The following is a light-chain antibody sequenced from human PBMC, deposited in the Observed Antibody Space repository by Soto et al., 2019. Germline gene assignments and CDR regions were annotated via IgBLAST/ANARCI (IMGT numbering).Light chain of an antibody. CDR1: QSVTSTY. J-gene: IGKJ5*01. V-gene: IGKV3-20*01. CDR2: GVS. Sequence: EIVLIQSPGTLSLSPGERAILSCRASQSVTSTYLAWYQQKPGQAPRLLIYGVSNRAAGIPDRFSGSASGTDFTLTINRLEPEDFAVYYCQLYGISPHFGHGTRLEIK. CDR3: QLYGISPH.